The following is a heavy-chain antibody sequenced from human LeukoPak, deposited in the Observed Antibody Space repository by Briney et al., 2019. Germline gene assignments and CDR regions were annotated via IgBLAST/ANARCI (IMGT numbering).Heavy chain of an antibody. V-gene: IGHV1-18*01. J-gene: IGHJ6*03. Sequence: ASVKVSCKASGYTFTSYGISWVRQAPGQGLEWMGWISAYNGNTNYAQKLQGRVTMTTDTSTSTAYMELRSLRSDDTAVYYCARVGGSRWRQLISTSYYYYYMDVWGKGTTVTVSS. D-gene: IGHD2-15*01. CDR1: GYTFTSYG. CDR3: ARVGGSRWRQLISTSYYYYYMDV. CDR2: ISAYNGNT.